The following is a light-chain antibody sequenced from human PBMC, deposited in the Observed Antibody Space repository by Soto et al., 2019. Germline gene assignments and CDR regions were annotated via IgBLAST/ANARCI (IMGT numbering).Light chain of an antibody. Sequence: QSVLTQPPSVSGAPGQRVTISCTGSSSNIGAGCDVHWYQQLPGTAPKLLIYGNSNQPSGVPDRFSGSKSGTSASLAITGLQAEDEADYYCQSYDSSLSALFGGGTKLTVL. V-gene: IGLV1-40*01. CDR3: QSYDSSLSAL. CDR2: GNS. J-gene: IGLJ3*02. CDR1: SSNIGAGCD.